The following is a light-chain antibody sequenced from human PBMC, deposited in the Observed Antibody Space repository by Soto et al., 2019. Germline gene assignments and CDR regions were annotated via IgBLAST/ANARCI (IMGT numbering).Light chain of an antibody. V-gene: IGLV2-14*03. J-gene: IGLJ1*01. CDR1: SSDVGGYNY. CDR3: SSYTTSNIRQIV. Sequence: QSALTQPASVSGSPGQSITISCTGTSSDVGGYNYVSWYQHHPGRAPKLMIYDVSFRPAGVSDRFSGSKSGNTASLTISGLQPEDEADYYCSSYTTSNIRQIVCGTGTKVTVL. CDR2: DVS.